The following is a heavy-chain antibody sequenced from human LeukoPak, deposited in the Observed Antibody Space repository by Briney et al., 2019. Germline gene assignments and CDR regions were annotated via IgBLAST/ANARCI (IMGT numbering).Heavy chain of an antibody. D-gene: IGHD3-10*01. V-gene: IGHV4-34*01. Sequence: PSETLSLTCTVSGGSISSYYWSWIRQPPGKGLEWIGEINHSGSTNYNPSLKSRVTISVDTSKNQFSLKLSSVTAADTAVYYCARGGGRGVIITGYYYYYMDVWGKGTTVTVSS. CDR1: GGSISSYY. CDR3: ARGGGRGVIITGYYYYYMDV. J-gene: IGHJ6*03. CDR2: INHSGST.